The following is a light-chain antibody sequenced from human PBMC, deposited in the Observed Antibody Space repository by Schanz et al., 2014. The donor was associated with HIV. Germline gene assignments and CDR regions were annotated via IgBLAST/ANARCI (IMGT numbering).Light chain of an antibody. CDR3: QQSYSTPSIT. J-gene: IGKJ5*01. Sequence: EIVLTQSPATLSVSPGDTVTLSCRASQSVSSMLAWYQQKPGQAPRLLIYGASTRVTGIPARFSGSGSGTEFTLTISSLQSEDFASYYCQQSYSTPSITFGQGTRLEIK. CDR1: QSVSSM. CDR2: GAS. V-gene: IGKV3-15*01.